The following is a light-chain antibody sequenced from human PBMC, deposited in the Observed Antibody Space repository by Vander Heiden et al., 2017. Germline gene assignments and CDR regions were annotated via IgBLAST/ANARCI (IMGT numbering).Light chain of an antibody. Sequence: QSVLTQPPSVSEAPRQRVTISCSGSSSNIGNNAVNWYQHLPGKAPKLLIYYDDRWPSGVSDRFSGSKSGTTASLATSGLQAEDEADYYCAAWDDSLNGVVFGGGTKLTVL. CDR3: AAWDDSLNGVV. V-gene: IGLV1-36*01. CDR1: SSNIGNNA. CDR2: YDD. J-gene: IGLJ2*01.